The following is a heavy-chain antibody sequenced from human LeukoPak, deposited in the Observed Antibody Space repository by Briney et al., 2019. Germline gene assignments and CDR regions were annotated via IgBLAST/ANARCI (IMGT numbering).Heavy chain of an antibody. CDR1: GFTFSSYG. CDR2: IWYDGSNK. D-gene: IGHD3-3*01. J-gene: IGHJ4*02. Sequence: GGSLRLSCAASGFTFSSYGMHWVRQVPGKGLEWVAVIWYDGSNKYYADSVKGRFTISRDNSKNTLYLQMNSLRAEDTAVYYCARSPGYDFWSGYYSGPDYWGQGTLVTVSS. CDR3: ARSPGYDFWSGYYSGPDY. V-gene: IGHV3-33*01.